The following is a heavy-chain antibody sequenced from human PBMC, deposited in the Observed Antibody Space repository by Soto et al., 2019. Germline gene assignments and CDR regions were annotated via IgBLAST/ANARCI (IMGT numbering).Heavy chain of an antibody. CDR2: ISGSGGST. Sequence: EVQLLESGGGLVQPGGSLRLSCAASGFTFSSYAMSWVRQAPGKGLEWVSAISGSGGSTYYADSVKGRFTISRDNSKNTLYLQMNSLRAEDTAVYYCAKDRIAAAGTEGAFDIWGQGTMVTVSS. V-gene: IGHV3-23*01. CDR3: AKDRIAAAGTEGAFDI. D-gene: IGHD6-13*01. CDR1: GFTFSSYA. J-gene: IGHJ3*02.